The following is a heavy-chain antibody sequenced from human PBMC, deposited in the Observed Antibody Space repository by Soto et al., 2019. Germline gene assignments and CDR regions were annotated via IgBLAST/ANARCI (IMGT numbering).Heavy chain of an antibody. Sequence: PSETLSLTCTVSGGSISSYYWSWIRQPPGKGLEWIGYIYYSGSTNYNPSLKSRVTITVDTSKNQFSIKLNSMTAADTALYYCARGGITMVRGADAFDIWGQGTMVTVSS. V-gene: IGHV4-59*01. CDR3: ARGGITMVRGADAFDI. CDR2: IYYSGST. D-gene: IGHD3-10*01. CDR1: GGSISSYY. J-gene: IGHJ3*02.